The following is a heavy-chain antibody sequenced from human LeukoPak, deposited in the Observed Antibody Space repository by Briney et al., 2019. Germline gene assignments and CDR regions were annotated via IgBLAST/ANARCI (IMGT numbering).Heavy chain of an antibody. J-gene: IGHJ4*02. CDR3: AKVSEITIFGVVSFVFDY. V-gene: IGHV3-7*01. CDR1: GFTFSNYW. CDR2: IYLDGSRA. Sequence: PGGSLRLSCAVSGFTFSNYWMSWARQSPGKGLEWVANIYLDGSRAYYVDSVKGRFTISRDNAKNSLFLQMNSLSAEDTAVYYCAKVSEITIFGVVSFVFDYWGQGTLVTVSS. D-gene: IGHD3-3*01.